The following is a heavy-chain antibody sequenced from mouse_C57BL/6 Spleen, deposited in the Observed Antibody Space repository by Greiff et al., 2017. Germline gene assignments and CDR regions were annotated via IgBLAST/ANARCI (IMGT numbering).Heavy chain of an antibody. D-gene: IGHD2-14*01. Sequence: QVQLQQPGAELVMPGASVKLSCKASGYTFTSYWTHWVKQRPGQGLEWIGEIDPSDSYTNYNQKFKGKSTLTVDKSSSTAYMQLSSLTSEDSAVYYCARGTTFDYWGQGTTLTVSS. CDR3: ARGTTFDY. V-gene: IGHV1-69*01. CDR1: GYTFTSYW. CDR2: IDPSDSYT. J-gene: IGHJ2*01.